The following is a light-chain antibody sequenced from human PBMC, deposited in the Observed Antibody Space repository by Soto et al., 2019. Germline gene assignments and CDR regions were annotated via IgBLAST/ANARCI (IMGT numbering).Light chain of an antibody. CDR3: ISYTGSSASYV. CDR1: SSDIGGHDD. J-gene: IGLJ1*01. CDR2: GVA. Sequence: SVLTQPASVSGSPGQSITISCTGTSSDIGGHDDVSWYQQHPGKVPKLLIYGVADRPSGVSNRFSGSKSGNVASLTISGLQAEDEADYYCISYTGSSASYVFGTGTKVTVL. V-gene: IGLV2-14*03.